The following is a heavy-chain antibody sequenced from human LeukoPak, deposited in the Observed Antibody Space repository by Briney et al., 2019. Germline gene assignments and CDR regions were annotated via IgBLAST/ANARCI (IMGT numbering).Heavy chain of an antibody. CDR1: GFTFGEYP. CDR3: SRYYGSGRRRYFDY. D-gene: IGHD3-10*01. J-gene: IGHJ4*02. Sequence: GGSLRLSCTTSGFTFGEYPMSWIRQAPGKGLEWVGFIRSKAYGGTSEYAASVEGRFIISRDDPKSIAYLQMNSLKIEDTAVYYCSRYYGSGRRRYFDYWGQGTLVTVSS. CDR2: IRSKAYGGTS. V-gene: IGHV3-49*03.